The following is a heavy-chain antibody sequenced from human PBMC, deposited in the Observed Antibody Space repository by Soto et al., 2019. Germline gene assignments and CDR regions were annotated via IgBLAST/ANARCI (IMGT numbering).Heavy chain of an antibody. J-gene: IGHJ4*02. CDR3: AKDRSSTWSFDY. CDR1: GFTFSSYV. D-gene: IGHD6-13*01. CDR2: ISYDGSDK. Sequence: GGSLILSCAASGFTFSSYVMRWVRQAPGKGLEWVALISYDGSDKYYADSVKGRFTISRDDSKSTLYLQMNSLRVDDTVVYYCAKDRSSTWSFDYWGQGSLVTVSS. V-gene: IGHV3-30*18.